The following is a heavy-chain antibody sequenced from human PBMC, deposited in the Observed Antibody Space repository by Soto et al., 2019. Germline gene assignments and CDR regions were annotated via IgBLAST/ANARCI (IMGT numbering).Heavy chain of an antibody. Sequence: QVHLVQSGAEVKKPGASVKVSCKGSGYDFTTYGITWVRQAPGQGLEWMAWISAHNGNTDYAQKLQGRVTVTRDTSTSTAYMELRSLGSDDTAVYYCARGRYWDYWGQGALVTVSS. D-gene: IGHD2-8*02. CDR3: ARGRYWDY. V-gene: IGHV1-18*01. CDR1: GYDFTTYG. CDR2: ISAHNGNT. J-gene: IGHJ4*02.